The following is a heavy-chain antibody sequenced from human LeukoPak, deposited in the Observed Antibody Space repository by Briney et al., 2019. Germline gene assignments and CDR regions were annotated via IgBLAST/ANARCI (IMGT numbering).Heavy chain of an antibody. CDR1: GFTFSSYS. J-gene: IGHJ4*02. Sequence: PGGSLRLSCAASGFTFSSYSMIWVRQAPGKGLEWVSSISGSSTYISYADSVKGRFTISRDNAKNSLYLQMNSLRAEDTAVYYCARGVPGIAVAAAGTYYFDYWGQGTLVTVSS. V-gene: IGHV3-21*01. D-gene: IGHD6-19*01. CDR2: ISGSSTYI. CDR3: ARGVPGIAVAAAGTYYFDY.